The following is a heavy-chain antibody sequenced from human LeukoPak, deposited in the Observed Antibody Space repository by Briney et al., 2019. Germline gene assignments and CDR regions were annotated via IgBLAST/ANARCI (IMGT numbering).Heavy chain of an antibody. Sequence: ASVKVSCKASGGTFTGYYMHWVRQAPGQGLERMGWINPNSGGTNYAQKFQGRVTMTRDTSISTAYMELSRLRSDDTAVYYCAVRGEPHRYYYYYMDVWGKGTTVTISS. CDR1: GGTFTGYY. CDR3: AVRGEPHRYYYYYMDV. J-gene: IGHJ6*03. V-gene: IGHV1-2*02. D-gene: IGHD3-16*01. CDR2: INPNSGGT.